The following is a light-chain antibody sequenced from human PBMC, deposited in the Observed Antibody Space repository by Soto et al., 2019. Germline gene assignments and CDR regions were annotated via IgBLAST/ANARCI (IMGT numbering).Light chain of an antibody. Sequence: EIVMTQSPATLSVSPGERATLSCRASQSVSRNLAWYQQKPGQAPRLLIFGASTRATGIPARFSGSGSETEFTLTISSLQSEEFAVYHCQQYNNWPLTFGGGTKVELK. CDR1: QSVSRN. CDR2: GAS. CDR3: QQYNNWPLT. V-gene: IGKV3-15*01. J-gene: IGKJ4*01.